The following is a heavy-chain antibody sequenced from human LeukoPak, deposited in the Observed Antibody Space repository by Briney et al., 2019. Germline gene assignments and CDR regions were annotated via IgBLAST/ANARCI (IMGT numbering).Heavy chain of an antibody. CDR1: GYTFTGYY. D-gene: IGHD6-19*01. V-gene: IGHV1-2*02. CDR3: AKQAEEQWLLIDY. J-gene: IGHJ4*02. Sequence: ASVKVSCKASGYTFTGYYMHWVRQAPGQGLEWMGWINPNSGGTNYAQKFQGRVTMTRDTSISTAYMELSRLRSDATAVYYCAKQAEEQWLLIDYLGQGTLGTVSS. CDR2: INPNSGGT.